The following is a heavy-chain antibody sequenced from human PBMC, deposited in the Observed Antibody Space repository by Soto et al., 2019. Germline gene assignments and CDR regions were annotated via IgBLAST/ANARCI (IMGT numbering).Heavy chain of an antibody. J-gene: IGHJ6*02. CDR1: GYTFTSYD. CDR3: ASGCYGSGSYSNQIDYYYYRMDV. Sequence: ASVKGSCKASGYTFTSYDISWVRQATGQGLEWMGWMNPNSGNTGYAQKFQGRVTMTRNTSISTAYMELSSLRSEDTAVYYCASGCYGSGSYSNQIDYYYYRMDVWGQGTTVTVSS. V-gene: IGHV1-8*01. CDR2: MNPNSGNT. D-gene: IGHD3-10*01.